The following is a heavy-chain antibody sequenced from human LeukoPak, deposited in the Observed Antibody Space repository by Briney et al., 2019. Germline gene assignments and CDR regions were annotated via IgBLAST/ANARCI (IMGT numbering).Heavy chain of an antibody. Sequence: GASVKVSCKASGCTFTSYGISWVRQAPGQGLEWMGWISAYNGNTNYAQKLQGRVTMTTDTSTSTAYMELRSLRSDDTAVYYCARAGLVRGVIPYYMDVWGKGTTVTVSS. CDR3: ARAGLVRGVIPYYMDV. J-gene: IGHJ6*03. D-gene: IGHD3-10*01. CDR1: GCTFTSYG. CDR2: ISAYNGNT. V-gene: IGHV1-18*01.